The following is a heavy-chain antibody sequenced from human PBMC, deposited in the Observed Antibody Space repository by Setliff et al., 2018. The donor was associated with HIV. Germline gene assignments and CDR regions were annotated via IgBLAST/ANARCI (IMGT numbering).Heavy chain of an antibody. V-gene: IGHV4-4*07. CDR2: VHSTGTT. Sequence: SETLSLTCTVSGGSFSTYYWSWIRQPAGEGPEYIGRVHSTGTTIYNPSLKSRVTMSVDASKNQLSLKLRSVPAADTAVYYCARARITMIGGRLEPYAFDRWGQGTKVTVSS. CDR3: ARARITMIGGRLEPYAFDR. D-gene: IGHD3-10*01. CDR1: GGSFSTYY. J-gene: IGHJ3*01.